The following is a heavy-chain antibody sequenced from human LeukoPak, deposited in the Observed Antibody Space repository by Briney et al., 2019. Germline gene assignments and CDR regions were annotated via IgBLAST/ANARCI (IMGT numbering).Heavy chain of an antibody. CDR3: ARGGDIVVVPAANFNWFDP. D-gene: IGHD2-2*01. V-gene: IGHV4-59*11. Sequence: SETLSLTCTVSGGSISSHYWSWIRQPPGKGLEWIGYIYYSGSTNYNPSLKSRVTISVDTSKNQFSLKLSSVTAADTAVYYCARGGDIVVVPAANFNWFDPWGQGTLVTVSS. CDR1: GGSISSHY. J-gene: IGHJ5*02. CDR2: IYYSGST.